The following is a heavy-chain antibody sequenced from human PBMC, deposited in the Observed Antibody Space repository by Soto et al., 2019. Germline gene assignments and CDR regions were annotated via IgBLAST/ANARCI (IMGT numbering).Heavy chain of an antibody. D-gene: IGHD1-7*01. CDR3: ARDPQSATTLDWFDS. V-gene: IGHV3-21*01. J-gene: IGHJ5*01. CDR1: GFSFRSDS. CDR2: ISSSGSFM. Sequence: PGCSLRLSCAASGFSFRSDSMGWVRQAPGKGLEWVASISSSGSFMNYADSVKGRFTISRDNAKNSLYLQMRSLKDEETAVYYCARDPQSATTLDWFDSWGQGTLVTVSS.